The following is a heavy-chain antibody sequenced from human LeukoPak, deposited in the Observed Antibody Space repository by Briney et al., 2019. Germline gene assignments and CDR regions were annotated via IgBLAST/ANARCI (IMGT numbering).Heavy chain of an antibody. CDR2: IYHSGRT. CDR1: GGSISSGYYY. CDR3: ARVPVRTGTIVVIPLYGMDV. Sequence: PSETLSLTCTVSGGSISSGYYYWSWIRQPPGKGLEWIGSIYHSGRTTYNASLKSRVIISADTSKNQSSLKLNPVTAADTAVYYCARVPVRTGTIVVIPLYGMDVWGQGTTVTVSS. D-gene: IGHD2-21*01. J-gene: IGHJ6*02. V-gene: IGHV4-39*07.